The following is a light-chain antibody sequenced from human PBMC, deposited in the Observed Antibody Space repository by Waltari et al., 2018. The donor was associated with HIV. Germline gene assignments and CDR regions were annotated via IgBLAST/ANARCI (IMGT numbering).Light chain of an antibody. Sequence: EIVLTQSPGTLSLSPGERATLSCRASQSVSSSYLAWYQQKPGQAPRLLIYGASSRASGIPDRFSGSGSGTDITLTITRLEPEDFAVYYCQHYGSLFTFGPGTKVDIK. CDR3: QHYGSLFT. J-gene: IGKJ3*01. CDR2: GAS. V-gene: IGKV3-20*01. CDR1: QSVSSSY.